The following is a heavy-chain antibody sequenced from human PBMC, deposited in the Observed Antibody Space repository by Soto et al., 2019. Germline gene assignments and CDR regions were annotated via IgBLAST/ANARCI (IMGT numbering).Heavy chain of an antibody. CDR1: GYTFTSYY. Sequence: ASVKVSCKASGYTFTSYYMHWVRQAPGQGLEWMGIINPSGGSTSYAQKFQGRVTMTRETSTSTVYMELSSLRSEDTAVYYCARNSHHKQQLVQAAFDIWGQGTMVTVSS. D-gene: IGHD6-13*01. CDR2: INPSGGST. CDR3: ARNSHHKQQLVQAAFDI. V-gene: IGHV1-46*01. J-gene: IGHJ3*02.